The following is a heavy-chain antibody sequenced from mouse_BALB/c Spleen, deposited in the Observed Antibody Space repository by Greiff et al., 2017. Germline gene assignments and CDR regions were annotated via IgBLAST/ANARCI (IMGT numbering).Heavy chain of an antibody. D-gene: IGHD2-4*01. Sequence: VHLVESGPGLVAPSQSLSITCTVSGFSLTSYGVSWVRQPPGKGLEWLGVIWAGGSTNYNSALMSRLSISKDNSKSQVFLKMNSLQTDDTAMYYCARRSTMITTGFAYWGQGTLVTVSA. J-gene: IGHJ3*01. CDR1: GFSLTSYG. CDR2: IWAGGST. CDR3: ARRSTMITTGFAY. V-gene: IGHV2-9*02.